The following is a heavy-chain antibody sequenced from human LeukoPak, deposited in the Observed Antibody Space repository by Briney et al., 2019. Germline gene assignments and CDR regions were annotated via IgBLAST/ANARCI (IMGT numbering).Heavy chain of an antibody. CDR1: GGSISSYY. D-gene: IGHD2-2*01. Sequence: SETLSLTCTVSGGSISSYYWGWIRQPPGKGLEWIGYIYYSGSTNYNPSLKSRVTISVDTSKSQFSLNLTSVTAADTAVYYCARETVPHYFDYWGQGTLVTVSS. V-gene: IGHV4-59*12. CDR2: IYYSGST. J-gene: IGHJ4*02. CDR3: ARETVPHYFDY.